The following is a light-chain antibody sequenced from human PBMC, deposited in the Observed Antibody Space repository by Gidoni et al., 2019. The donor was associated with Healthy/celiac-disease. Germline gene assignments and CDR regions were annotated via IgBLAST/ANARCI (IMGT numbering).Light chain of an antibody. CDR3: SSYTSSSTPYV. Sequence: QSALTQPDSVSGSPGQSITISCTGTSSDVGGYNYVSWYQQHPGKAPKLMIYYVSNRPSGVSNRFSGSKSGNTASLTISGLQAEDEADYYCSSYTSSSTPYVFGTGTKVTVL. CDR1: SSDVGGYNY. J-gene: IGLJ1*01. CDR2: YVS. V-gene: IGLV2-14*01.